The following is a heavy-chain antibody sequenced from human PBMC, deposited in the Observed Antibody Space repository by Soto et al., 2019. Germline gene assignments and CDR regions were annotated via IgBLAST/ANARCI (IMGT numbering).Heavy chain of an antibody. J-gene: IGHJ4*02. D-gene: IGHD6-13*01. V-gene: IGHV1-18*01. CDR3: ARRIAAAGTFDY. CDR1: GYTFTRYG. Sequence: ASVKVSCKASGYTFTRYGISWVRQAPGQGLEWMGWISGYNGDTNYAQKFQGRVTMTTDTSTSTAYMELRSLRSDDTAVYYCARRIAAAGTFDYWGQGTLVTVSS. CDR2: ISGYNGDT.